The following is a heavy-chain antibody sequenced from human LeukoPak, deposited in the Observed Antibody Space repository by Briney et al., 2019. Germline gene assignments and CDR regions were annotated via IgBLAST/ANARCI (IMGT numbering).Heavy chain of an antibody. CDR3: ARQEYCSGGSCYTWFDP. CDR1: GYSINNYW. Sequence: GESLKISCQGSGYSINNYWIGWVRQMPGKGLEWMGIIYPADSDIRYSPSFQGQVTISADKSISTAYLQWSSLKASDTAMYYCARQEYCSGGSCYTWFDPWGQGTLVTVSS. D-gene: IGHD2-15*01. J-gene: IGHJ5*02. CDR2: IYPADSDI. V-gene: IGHV5-51*01.